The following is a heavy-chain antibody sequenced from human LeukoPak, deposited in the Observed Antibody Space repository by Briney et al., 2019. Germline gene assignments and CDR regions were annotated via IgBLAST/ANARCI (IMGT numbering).Heavy chain of an antibody. CDR2: IGSGSSYI. J-gene: IGHJ4*02. CDR3: VRDSIGSFDFDF. CDR1: GFTFSTYN. V-gene: IGHV3-21*01. Sequence: PGGSLRLSCAASGFTFSTYNMSWVRQAPGKGLEWVSSIGSGSSYIDYADSVKGRFTISRDNAKNSLYLQMNSLRAEDTAVYYCVRDSIGSFDFDFWGQGTLVTVSS. D-gene: IGHD1-26*01.